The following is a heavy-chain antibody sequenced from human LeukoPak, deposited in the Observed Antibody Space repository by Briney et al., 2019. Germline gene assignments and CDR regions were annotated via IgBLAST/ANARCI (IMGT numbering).Heavy chain of an antibody. D-gene: IGHD3-22*01. CDR2: IKQDGSEK. V-gene: IGHV3-7*01. Sequence: PGGSLRLSCAASGFTFSSYWMSWVRQAPGKGLEWVAHIKQDGSEKYYVDSVKGRFTISRDNAKNSLYLQMNSLRAEDTAVYYCARDRYSSSWLLYYYDSSGYADAFDIWGQGTMVTVSS. J-gene: IGHJ3*02. CDR3: ARDRYSSSWLLYYYDSSGYADAFDI. CDR1: GFTFSSYW.